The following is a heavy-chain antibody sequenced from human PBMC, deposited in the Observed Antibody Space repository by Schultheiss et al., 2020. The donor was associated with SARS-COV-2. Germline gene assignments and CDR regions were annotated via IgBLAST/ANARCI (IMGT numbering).Heavy chain of an antibody. D-gene: IGHD2-21*01. CDR1: GDSIRSHS. CDR3: ARTFILYYYAMDV. V-gene: IGHV4-59*08. J-gene: IGHJ6*02. CDR2: MHYSGST. Sequence: SETLSLTCTVSGDSIRSHSWSWIRQPPGKGLEWIGYMHYSGSTNYSPSLKSRVSISVDTSQNHFSLKLSSVTAADTAVYYCARTFILYYYAMDVWGHGTSVTVSS.